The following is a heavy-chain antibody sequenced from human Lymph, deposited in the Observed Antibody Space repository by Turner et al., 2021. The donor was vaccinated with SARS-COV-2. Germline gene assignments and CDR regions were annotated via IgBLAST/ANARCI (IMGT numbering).Heavy chain of an antibody. CDR2: ISYDGSNK. Sequence: QVQLVESGGGVVQPGRSRSLSCAASGFTFSSYGMHWVRQAPGKGLEWVAVISYDGSNKFYADSVKGRFTISRDNSKNTLYLQLNSLRAEDTAVYYCAKDRGDDYGDYGPDYWGQGTLVTVSS. D-gene: IGHD4-17*01. J-gene: IGHJ4*02. CDR1: GFTFSSYG. CDR3: AKDRGDDYGDYGPDY. V-gene: IGHV3-30*18.